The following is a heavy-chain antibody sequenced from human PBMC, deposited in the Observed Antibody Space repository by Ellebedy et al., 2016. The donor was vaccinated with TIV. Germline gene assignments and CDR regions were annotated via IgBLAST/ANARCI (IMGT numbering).Heavy chain of an antibody. V-gene: IGHV4-39*01. J-gene: IGHJ4*02. CDR3: ARARRGGYGPHHYFDY. CDR2: IYYSGST. CDR1: GGSISSSSYY. D-gene: IGHD5-12*01. Sequence: SETLSLXXTVSGGSISSSSYYWGWIRQPPGKGLEWIGSIYYSGSTYYNPSLKSRVTISVDTSKNQFSLKLSSVTAADTAVYYCARARRGGYGPHHYFDYWGQGTLVTVSS.